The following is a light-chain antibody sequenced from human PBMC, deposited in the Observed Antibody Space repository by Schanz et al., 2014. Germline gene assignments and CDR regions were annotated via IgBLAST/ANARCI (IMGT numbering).Light chain of an antibody. Sequence: QSVLTQPASVSGSPGQSITISCTGTSSDNGNYNYVSWYQQYPGKAPKLMIYDVTHRPSGVSNRFSGSKSGNTASLTISGLQAEDEADYYCSSYTTSVTLVFGGGTKLTVL. J-gene: IGLJ2*01. CDR1: SSDNGNYNY. CDR3: SSYTTSVTLV. CDR2: DVT. V-gene: IGLV2-14*03.